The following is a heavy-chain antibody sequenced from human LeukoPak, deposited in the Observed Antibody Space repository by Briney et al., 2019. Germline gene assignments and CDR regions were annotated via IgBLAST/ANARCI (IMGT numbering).Heavy chain of an antibody. CDR2: ISSSSSYI. CDR3: ARVRIAARPFYDY. D-gene: IGHD6-6*01. V-gene: IGHV3-21*01. Sequence: GGSLRLSCAASGFTFSSYSMNWVRQAPGKGLEWVSSISSSSSYIYYADSVKGRFTIPRDNAKNSLYLQMNSLRAEDTAVYYCARVRIAARPFYDYWGQGTLVTVSS. CDR1: GFTFSSYS. J-gene: IGHJ4*02.